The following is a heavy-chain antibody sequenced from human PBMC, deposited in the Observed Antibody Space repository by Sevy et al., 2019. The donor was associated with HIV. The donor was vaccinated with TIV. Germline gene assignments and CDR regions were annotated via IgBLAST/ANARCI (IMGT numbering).Heavy chain of an antibody. CDR1: GGSISSYY. J-gene: IGHJ6*02. CDR3: ASTRGYSYGYTSYYYYYGMDV. Sequence: SETLSLTCTVSGGSISSYYWSWIRQPPGKGLEWIGYIYYSGSTNYNPSLKSRVTISVDTCKNQFSLKLSSVTAADTAVYYCASTRGYSYGYTSYYYYYGMDVWGQGTTVTVSS. CDR2: IYYSGST. V-gene: IGHV4-59*13. D-gene: IGHD5-18*01.